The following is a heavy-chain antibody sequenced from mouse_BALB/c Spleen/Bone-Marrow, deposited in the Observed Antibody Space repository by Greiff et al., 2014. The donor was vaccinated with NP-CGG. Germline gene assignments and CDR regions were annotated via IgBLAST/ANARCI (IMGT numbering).Heavy chain of an antibody. CDR2: INPNNGGS. D-gene: IGHD2-1*01. V-gene: IGHV1-18*01. CDR3: VRGFYFGNYVFAY. J-gene: IGHJ3*01. CDR1: GYTFTEYT. Sequence: EVKLEESGPELVKPGASVKISCKTSGYTFTEYTMHWVKQSLGKSLEWIGAINPNNGGSTYNQKFKGKATLTVDNSSSTAYMELRSLTSEDSSVYYCVRGFYFGNYVFAYWGQGTLVTVSA.